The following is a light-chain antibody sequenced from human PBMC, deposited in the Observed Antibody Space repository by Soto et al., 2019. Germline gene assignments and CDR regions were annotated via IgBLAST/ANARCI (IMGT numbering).Light chain of an antibody. CDR1: SSDVGGYNY. V-gene: IGLV2-14*01. Sequence: QSVLTQPASVSGSPGQSITISRTGTSSDVGGYNYVSWYQQHPGKAPKLMTYDVSNRPSGVSNRFSGSKSGNTASLTISGLQAEDEADYYCSSYTSSSTLDVFGTGTKVTV. CDR3: SSYTSSSTLDV. J-gene: IGLJ1*01. CDR2: DVS.